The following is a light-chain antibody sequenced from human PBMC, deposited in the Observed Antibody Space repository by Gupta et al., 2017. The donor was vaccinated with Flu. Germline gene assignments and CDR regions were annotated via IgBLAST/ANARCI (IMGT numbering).Light chain of an antibody. V-gene: IGLV3-1*01. CDR2: EDS. CDR1: NLGAKS. CDR3: QTWDITTHV. Sequence: SYELTQPPSVSVSPGQAASITCSGNNLGAKSVSWYQQKAGQSPVLVIHEDSKRPSGIPERFSGSTSGNTATLTISGTQPMDEADYYCQTWDITTHVFGTGTRVTVV. J-gene: IGLJ1*01.